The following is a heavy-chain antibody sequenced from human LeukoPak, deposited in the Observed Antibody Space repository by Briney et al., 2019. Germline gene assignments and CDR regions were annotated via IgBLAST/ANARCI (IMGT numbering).Heavy chain of an antibody. CDR1: GYTFTDYS. CDR2: INPKSGDT. J-gene: IGHJ4*02. Sequence: ASVKVSCKASGYTFTDYSMHWVRQAPGQGLEWMGWINPKSGDTNYAPNFQDRVTMTRDTSSSTAYLFLTTLRSDDTAVYFCARDQTQIWFGEGLWYFDYWGQGTLVTVSS. CDR3: ARDQTQIWFGEGLWYFDY. D-gene: IGHD3-10*01. V-gene: IGHV1-2*02.